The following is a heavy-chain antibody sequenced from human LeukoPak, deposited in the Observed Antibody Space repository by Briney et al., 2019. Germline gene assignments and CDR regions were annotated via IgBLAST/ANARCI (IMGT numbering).Heavy chain of an antibody. V-gene: IGHV3-30*18. CDR2: ISYDGSNK. D-gene: IGHD3-9*01. CDR3: AKEGYDILTGYSAPEYYYYYGMDV. J-gene: IGHJ6*02. CDR1: GFTFSSYG. Sequence: GRSLRLSCAASGFTFSSYGMHWVRQAPGKGLEWVAVISYDGSNKYYADSVKGRITISRDNPKNTLYLQMNSLRAEDTAVYYCAKEGYDILTGYSAPEYYYYYGMDVWGQGTTVTVSS.